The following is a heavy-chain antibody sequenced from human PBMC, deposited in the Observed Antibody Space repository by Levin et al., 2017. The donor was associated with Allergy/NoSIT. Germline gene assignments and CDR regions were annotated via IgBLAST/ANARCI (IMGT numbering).Heavy chain of an antibody. Sequence: PSETLSLTCAVYGGSFSGYYWSWIRQPPGKGLEWIGEINHSGSTNYNPSLKSRVTISVDTSKNQFSLKLSSVTAADTAVYYCAISRIAAIGPWGQGTLVTVSS. V-gene: IGHV4-34*01. J-gene: IGHJ5*02. D-gene: IGHD6-25*01. CDR1: GGSFSGYY. CDR3: AISRIAAIGP. CDR2: INHSGST.